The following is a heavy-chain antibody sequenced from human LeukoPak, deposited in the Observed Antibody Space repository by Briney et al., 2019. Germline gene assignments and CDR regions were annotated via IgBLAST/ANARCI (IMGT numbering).Heavy chain of an antibody. D-gene: IGHD6-13*01. J-gene: IGHJ4*02. CDR1: GFTFSSYT. CDR3: ARRRLGSSCYDY. CDR2: IKQDGSEK. Sequence: GGSLRLSCAASGFTFSSYTMSWVRQAPGKGLEWVANIKQDGSEKYYVDSVKGRFTISRDIAKNSLYLQMNSLRAEDTAVYYCARRRLGSSCYDYWGQGTLVTVSS. V-gene: IGHV3-7*01.